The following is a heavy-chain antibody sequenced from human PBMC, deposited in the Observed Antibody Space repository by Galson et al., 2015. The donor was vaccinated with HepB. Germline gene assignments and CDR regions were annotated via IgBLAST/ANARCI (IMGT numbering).Heavy chain of an antibody. J-gene: IGHJ6*02. CDR2: ISSSSSYI. V-gene: IGHV3-21*01. Sequence: SLRLSCAASGFTFSSYSMNWVRQAPGKGLEWVSSISSSSSYIYYADSVKGRFTISRDNAKNSLYLQMNSLRAEDTAVYYCARGEGDRAAAGTGYYGMDVWGQGTTVTVSS. CDR3: ARGEGDRAAAGTGYYGMDV. D-gene: IGHD6-13*01. CDR1: GFTFSSYS.